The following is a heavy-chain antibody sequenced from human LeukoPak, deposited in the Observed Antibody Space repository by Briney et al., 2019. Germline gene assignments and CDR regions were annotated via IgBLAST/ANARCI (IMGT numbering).Heavy chain of an antibody. J-gene: IGHJ4*02. CDR1: GFTFSIYG. CDR2: ISGRGAGT. V-gene: IGHV3-23*01. CDR3: ARERPGPLVY. Sequence: TGGSLRLSCAASGFTFSIYGMSWVRQAPGKGLEWVSGISGRGAGTYYADSVKGRFTISRDNAKNSLYLQMNSLRAEDTAVYYCARERPGPLVYWGQGTLVTVSS. D-gene: IGHD2-8*02.